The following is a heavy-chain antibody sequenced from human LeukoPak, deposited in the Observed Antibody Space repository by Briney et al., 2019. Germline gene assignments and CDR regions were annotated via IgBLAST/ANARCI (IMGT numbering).Heavy chain of an antibody. D-gene: IGHD6-13*01. J-gene: IGHJ4*02. V-gene: IGHV3-11*06. CDR1: GFTFSDYY. Sequence: GGSLRLSCAASGFTFSDYYMSWIRQAPGKGLEWVSYISSSSSYTNYADSVKGRFTISRDNAENSLYLQMNSLRAEDTAVYYCARDRSSSWYSDFDYWGQGTLVTVSS. CDR2: ISSSSSYT. CDR3: ARDRSSSWYSDFDY.